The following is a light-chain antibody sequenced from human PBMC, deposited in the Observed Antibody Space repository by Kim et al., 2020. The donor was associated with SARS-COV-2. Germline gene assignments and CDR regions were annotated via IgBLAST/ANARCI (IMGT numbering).Light chain of an antibody. V-gene: IGLV1-40*01. Sequence: RDNISCSGNSSNIGARNDVHWYQQLPGTAPKLLIFANSNRPSGVPDRFSGSESGTSASLAITGLQAEDEADYYCQSYDSSLSASVFGGGTQLTVL. CDR1: SSNIGARND. CDR3: QSYDSSLSASV. CDR2: ANS. J-gene: IGLJ2*01.